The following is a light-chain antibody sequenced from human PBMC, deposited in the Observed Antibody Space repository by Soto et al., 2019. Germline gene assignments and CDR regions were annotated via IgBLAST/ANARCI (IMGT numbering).Light chain of an antibody. CDR2: DVS. CDR1: SSDVGGYNY. J-gene: IGLJ1*01. V-gene: IGLV2-14*01. Sequence: QSVLTQPASVSGSPGQSIAISCTGTSSDVGGYNYVSWYQQHPGKAPKLMLYDVSNRPSGVSSRFSGSKSGNTASLTISGLQAEDEADYYCNSYTSSSTYVFGTGTKLTV. CDR3: NSYTSSSTYV.